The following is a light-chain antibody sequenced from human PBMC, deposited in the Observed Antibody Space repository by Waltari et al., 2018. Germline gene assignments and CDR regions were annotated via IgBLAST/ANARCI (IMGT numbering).Light chain of an antibody. Sequence: EMVLTQSPGTLSFSPGERATLSCRASQSLGRASVWYQQKPGQAPRLRIYDTPTRAAGTPDRFSVSGFGTDFSLTISRLEPEDFAVYYCQKYERLPATFGQGTKVEIK. V-gene: IGKV3-20*01. CDR1: QSLGRAS. CDR2: DTP. CDR3: QKYERLPAT. J-gene: IGKJ1*01.